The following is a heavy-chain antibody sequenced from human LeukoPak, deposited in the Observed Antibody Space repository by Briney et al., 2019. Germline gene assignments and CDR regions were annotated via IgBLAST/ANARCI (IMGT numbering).Heavy chain of an antibody. J-gene: IGHJ6*04. Sequence: ASVKVSCKASGYTFTSYGISWVRQAPGQGLEWMGWISAYNGNTNYAQKLQGRVTMTTDTSTSTAYMELRSLRSDDTAVYYCARSLPVRGLESRYYYGMDVWGKGTTVTVSS. CDR1: GYTFTSYG. CDR2: ISAYNGNT. CDR3: ARSLPVRGLESRYYYGMDV. V-gene: IGHV1-18*04. D-gene: IGHD3-10*01.